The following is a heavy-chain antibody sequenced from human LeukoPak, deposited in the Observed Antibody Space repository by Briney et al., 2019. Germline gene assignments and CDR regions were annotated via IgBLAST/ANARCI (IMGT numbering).Heavy chain of an antibody. D-gene: IGHD4-23*01. V-gene: IGHV3-48*03. J-gene: IGHJ4*02. Sequence: TGGSLRLSCAASGFTFSSYEMNWVRQAPGKGLEWASYISSSGSTIYYADSVKGRFTISRDNAKNSLYLQMNSLRAEDTAVYYCARASGNSAEFDYWGQGTLVTVSS. CDR2: ISSSGSTI. CDR1: GFTFSSYE. CDR3: ARASGNSAEFDY.